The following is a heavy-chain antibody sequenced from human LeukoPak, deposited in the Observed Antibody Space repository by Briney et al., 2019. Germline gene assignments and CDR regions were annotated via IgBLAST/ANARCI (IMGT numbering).Heavy chain of an antibody. Sequence: GESLKISCKGSGYSFTSYWIGWVRQMPGKGLEWMGIIYPGDSDTRYSPSFQGQVTISADKSISTAYMELGSLRSEDTAVYYCASGGDYGDYSPIEVHWFDPWGQGTLVTVSS. J-gene: IGHJ5*02. CDR2: IYPGDSDT. D-gene: IGHD4-17*01. CDR1: GYSFTSYW. CDR3: ASGGDYGDYSPIEVHWFDP. V-gene: IGHV5-51*01.